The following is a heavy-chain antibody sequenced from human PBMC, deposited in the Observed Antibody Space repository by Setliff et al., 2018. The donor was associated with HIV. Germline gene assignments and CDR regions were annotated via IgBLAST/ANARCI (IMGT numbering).Heavy chain of an antibody. CDR3: ARDAFHGFSSSYNPDY. J-gene: IGHJ4*02. CDR1: GYTFTGYY. CDR2: INPNSGGT. Sequence: GASVKVSCKASGYTFTGYYMHWVRQAPGQGLEWMGWINPNSGGTNFAPKFQGRVTMTRDTSISTAYMGLSSLRSDDTAVYYCARDAFHGFSSSYNPDYWGQGTLVTVSS. V-gene: IGHV1-2*02. D-gene: IGHD6-13*01.